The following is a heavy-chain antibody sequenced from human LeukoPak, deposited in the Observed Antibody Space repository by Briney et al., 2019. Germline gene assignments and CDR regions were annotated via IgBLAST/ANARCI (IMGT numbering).Heavy chain of an antibody. CDR2: IHSNSGGT. J-gene: IGHJ6*02. CDR1: GYAFTGHY. CDR3: ARQAEYYYGMDV. Sequence: ASVKVSCTASGYAFTGHYLHWVPQAPGQGLEWMGWIHSNSGGTNYAQKFQGRVNMTRDTSVSTAYMELNRLSPDDTAVYSCARQAEYYYGMDVWGQGTTVTVSS. V-gene: IGHV1-2*02. D-gene: IGHD6-25*01.